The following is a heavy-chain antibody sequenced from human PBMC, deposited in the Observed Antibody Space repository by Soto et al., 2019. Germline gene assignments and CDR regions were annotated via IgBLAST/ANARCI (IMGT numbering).Heavy chain of an antibody. CDR3: AKDVSFIAALIGVGYFDY. CDR1: GFTFDDYA. Sequence: EVQLVESGGVVVQPGGSLRLSCAASGFTFDDYAMHWVRQAPGKGLEWVSLISWDGGTTYYADSVKGRFTISRDNSKNSLYLQMDSLRAEETALYYCAKDVSFIAALIGVGYFDYWGQGTLVTVSS. V-gene: IGHV3-43D*04. J-gene: IGHJ4*02. D-gene: IGHD6-25*01. CDR2: ISWDGGTT.